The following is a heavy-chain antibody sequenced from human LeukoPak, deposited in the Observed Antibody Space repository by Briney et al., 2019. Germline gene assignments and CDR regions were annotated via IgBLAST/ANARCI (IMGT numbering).Heavy chain of an antibody. D-gene: IGHD6-13*01. J-gene: IGHJ4*02. CDR1: GYTFTSYD. Sequence: ASVTVSCKASGYTFTSYDINWVRQAPGQGREWMGWMNPNSGNTGYAQKFQGRVTITRNTSISAAYMELSSLRSEDTAVYYCARTNTQGIAAADPFDYWGQGTLVTVSS. CDR3: ARTNTQGIAAADPFDY. V-gene: IGHV1-8*01. CDR2: MNPNSGNT.